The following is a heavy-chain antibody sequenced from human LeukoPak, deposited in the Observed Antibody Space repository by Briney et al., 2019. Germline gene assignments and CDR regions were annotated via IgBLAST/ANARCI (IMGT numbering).Heavy chain of an antibody. V-gene: IGHV3-7*03. Sequence: GSLRLSCAASGFTFISYWMTWVRQAPGKGLEWVASIRQDGSEKYYVDSVKGRFTISRDNAKNSLFLQMNSLRAEDTAVYYCATRLTSGWNGFDDWGQGTLVTVSS. CDR3: ATRLTSGWNGFDD. J-gene: IGHJ4*02. CDR1: GFTFISYW. CDR2: IRQDGSEK. D-gene: IGHD6-19*01.